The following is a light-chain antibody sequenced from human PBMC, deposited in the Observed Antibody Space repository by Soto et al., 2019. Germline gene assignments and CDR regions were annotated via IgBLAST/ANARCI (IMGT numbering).Light chain of an antibody. Sequence: IQMTQSPSTLSGSVGDRVTMTCRASQTISSWLAWYQQKPGKAPKLLIYKASTLKSGVPSRFSGSGSGTEFTLTISSLQPDDFATYYCQHYNSYSEAFGQGTKVE. J-gene: IGKJ1*01. CDR3: QHYNSYSEA. CDR1: QTISSW. V-gene: IGKV1-5*03. CDR2: KAS.